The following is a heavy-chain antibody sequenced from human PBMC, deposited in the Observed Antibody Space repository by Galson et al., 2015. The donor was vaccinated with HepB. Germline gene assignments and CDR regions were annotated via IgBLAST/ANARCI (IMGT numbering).Heavy chain of an antibody. D-gene: IGHD4-17*01. CDR3: ARGRYGDY. CDR1: GYIFTRYT. Sequence: SVKVSCKASGYIFTRYTINWVRQAPGQGLEWMGWINAYNGDTTYTQKFQGRVTMTTDTSTSTAYMELRSLRSDDTAIYYCARGRYGDYWGQGTLVTVSS. J-gene: IGHJ4*02. V-gene: IGHV1-18*01. CDR2: INAYNGDT.